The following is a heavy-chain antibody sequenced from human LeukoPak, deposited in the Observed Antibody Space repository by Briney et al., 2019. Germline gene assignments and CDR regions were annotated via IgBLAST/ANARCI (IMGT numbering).Heavy chain of an antibody. CDR3: ARDPAWYDILTGDY. CDR1: GFTFSSYG. J-gene: IGHJ4*02. V-gene: IGHV3-66*01. CDR2: IYSGGST. D-gene: IGHD3-9*01. Sequence: PGGSLRLSCAASGFTFSSYGMHWVRQAPGKGLEWVSVIYSGGSTYYADSVKGRFTISRDNSKNTLYLQMNSLRAEDTAVYYCARDPAWYDILTGDYWGQGTLVTVSS.